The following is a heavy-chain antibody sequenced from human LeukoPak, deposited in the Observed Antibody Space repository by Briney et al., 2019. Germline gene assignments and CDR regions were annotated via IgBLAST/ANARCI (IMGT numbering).Heavy chain of an antibody. V-gene: IGHV3-53*01. J-gene: IGHJ4*02. Sequence: PGGSLRLSCAASGFTDCSNYMIWVRQAPGKGLEGVSVNYSGGSTYYAEYVKGRFTISRDNSKNTLYLQMSSLRAEDTAVYYCARVLLDYDYSPFDYWGQGTLVTVSS. CDR3: ARVLLDYDYSPFDY. CDR1: GFTDCSNY. D-gene: IGHD5-12*01. CDR2: NYSGGST.